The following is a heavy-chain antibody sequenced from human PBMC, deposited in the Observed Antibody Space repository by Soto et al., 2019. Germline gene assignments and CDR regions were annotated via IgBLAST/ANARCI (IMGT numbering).Heavy chain of an antibody. V-gene: IGHV3-9*01. J-gene: IGHJ4*02. D-gene: IGHD2-15*01. CDR3: AKACIWSGGSCTTFDY. Sequence: GGSLRLSCAASGFTFDDYAMHWVRQAPGKGLEWVSGISWNSGSIGYADSVKGRFTISRDNAKNSLYLQMNSLRAEDTALYYCAKACIWSGGSCTTFDYWGQGTLVTVSS. CDR2: ISWNSGSI. CDR1: GFTFDDYA.